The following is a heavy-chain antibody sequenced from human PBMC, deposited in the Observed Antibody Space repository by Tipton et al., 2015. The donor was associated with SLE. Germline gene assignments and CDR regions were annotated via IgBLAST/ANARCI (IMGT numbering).Heavy chain of an antibody. J-gene: IGHJ4*02. D-gene: IGHD2-2*01. CDR1: GGSFSGYY. CDR2: INHSGST. Sequence: LRLSCAVYGGSFSGYYWSWIRQPPGKGLEWIGEINHSGSTNYNPSLKSRVTISVDTSKNQFSLKLSSVTAADTAVYYCARDPSWGLDYWGQGTLVTVSS. CDR3: ARDPSWGLDY. V-gene: IGHV4-34*01.